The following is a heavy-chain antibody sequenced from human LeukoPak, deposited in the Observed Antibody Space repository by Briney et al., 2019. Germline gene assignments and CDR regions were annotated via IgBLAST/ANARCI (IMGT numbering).Heavy chain of an antibody. D-gene: IGHD1-26*01. J-gene: IGHJ3*02. V-gene: IGHV1-24*01. CDR2: FDPEDGET. CDR1: GYTLTELS. Sequence: GASVKVSCKVSGYTLTELSMHWVRQAPGKGLEWMGGFDPEDGETIYAQKFQGRVTMTEDTSTDTAYMELSSLRSEDTAVYYCATDASRELLPHDAFDIWGQGTMVTVSS. CDR3: ATDASRELLPHDAFDI.